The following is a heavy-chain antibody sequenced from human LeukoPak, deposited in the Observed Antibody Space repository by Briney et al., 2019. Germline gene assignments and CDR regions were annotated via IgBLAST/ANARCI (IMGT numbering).Heavy chain of an antibody. D-gene: IGHD1-26*01. CDR3: ARGGTTAYYYYYYMDV. CDR2: ISSSSSYI. V-gene: IGHV3-21*01. J-gene: IGHJ6*03. CDR1: GFTFSSYS. Sequence: KPGGSLRLSCATSGFTFSSYSVNWVRQAPGKGLEWVSSISSSSSYIYYADSVKGRFTISRDNAKNSLYLQMNSLRAEDTAVYYCARGGTTAYYYYYYMDVWGKGTTVTVSS.